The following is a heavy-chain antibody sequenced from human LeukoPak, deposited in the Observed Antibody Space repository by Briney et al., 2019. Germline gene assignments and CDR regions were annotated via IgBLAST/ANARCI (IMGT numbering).Heavy chain of an antibody. J-gene: IGHJ4*02. CDR2: ISNSSTYI. Sequence: GGSLRLSCAASGFTFSGYTMTWVRQAPGKGLEWVSSISNSSTYIYYADSVKGRFTISRDNVQNSLYLQMNSLRAEDTAVYYCARDDPWGIRFDYWGQGALVTVSS. CDR3: ARDDPWGIRFDY. D-gene: IGHD3-16*01. CDR1: GFTFSGYT. V-gene: IGHV3-21*01.